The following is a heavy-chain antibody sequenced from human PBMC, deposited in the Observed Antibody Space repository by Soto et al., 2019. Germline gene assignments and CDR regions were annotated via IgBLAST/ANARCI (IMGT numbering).Heavy chain of an antibody. J-gene: IGHJ3*01. CDR2: IYFSGLT. V-gene: IGHV4-39*01. Sequence: SETLSLTCTVSGLSISTTNHYWARIRQPPGKGLEWIGNIYFSGLTYYNPSLKGRLAISVDTSKNQFSLKLTSVTAADTGVYFCARPDDYGGNSDDAFDVWGQGTMVTVSS. CDR3: ARPDDYGGNSDDAFDV. CDR1: GLSISTTNHY. D-gene: IGHD4-17*01.